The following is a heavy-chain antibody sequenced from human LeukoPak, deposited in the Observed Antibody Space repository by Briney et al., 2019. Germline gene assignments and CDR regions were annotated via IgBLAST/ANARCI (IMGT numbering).Heavy chain of an antibody. D-gene: IGHD3-22*01. CDR1: GYTLTGYY. Sequence: GASVKVSCKASGYTLTGYYMHWVRQAPGQGLEWMGWINPNSGGTNYAQKFQGRVTMTRDTSISTAYMELSRLRSDDTAVYYCARTSKTYYYDSSGYFFDYWGQGTLVTVSS. J-gene: IGHJ4*02. CDR2: INPNSGGT. V-gene: IGHV1-2*02. CDR3: ARTSKTYYYDSSGYFFDY.